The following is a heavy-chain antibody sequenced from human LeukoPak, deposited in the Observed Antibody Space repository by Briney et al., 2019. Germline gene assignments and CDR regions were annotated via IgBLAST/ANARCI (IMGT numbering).Heavy chain of an antibody. V-gene: IGHV3-7*01. Sequence: GGSLRLSCVASGFPFSSYWMTWVRQAPGKGLEWVANIKQDGSKKSYVDSVKGRFTISRDNSKNTLYLQMNSLRTEDTAVYYCAKDASSSLEYWGQGTLVTVSS. CDR2: IKQDGSKK. CDR1: GFPFSSYW. CDR3: AKDASSSLEY. J-gene: IGHJ4*02. D-gene: IGHD6-13*01.